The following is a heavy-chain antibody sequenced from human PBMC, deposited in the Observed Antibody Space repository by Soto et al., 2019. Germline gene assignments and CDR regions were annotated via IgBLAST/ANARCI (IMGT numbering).Heavy chain of an antibody. CDR3: ARDIETVTAKHFFYYYAMDV. V-gene: IGHV1-18*01. Sequence: ASVKVSCKASGFTFSNYGLNWVRQAPGQGLEWMGWVSANNGHTNYAQNLQGRVSMTTDTSTSTAYMELRGLRFDDTAVYYCARDIETVTAKHFFYYYAMDVWGQGTTVTVSS. CDR1: GFTFSNYG. J-gene: IGHJ6*02. CDR2: VSANNGHT. D-gene: IGHD2-15*01.